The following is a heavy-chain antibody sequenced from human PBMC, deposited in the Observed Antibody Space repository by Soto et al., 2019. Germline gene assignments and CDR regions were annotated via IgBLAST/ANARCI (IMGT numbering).Heavy chain of an antibody. CDR2: MNQDGSEK. CDR1: GFTFSSYW. Sequence: EVQLVESGGGLVQPGGSLRLSCAASGFTFSSYWMTWVRQAPGKGLEYVANMNQDGSEKYYVDTVKGRFTISRDNAKNSVYLQMNSLRVEDTAVYYCARPHRGAFEIWGQGTMVTVSS. V-gene: IGHV3-7*01. J-gene: IGHJ3*02. CDR3: ARPHRGAFEI.